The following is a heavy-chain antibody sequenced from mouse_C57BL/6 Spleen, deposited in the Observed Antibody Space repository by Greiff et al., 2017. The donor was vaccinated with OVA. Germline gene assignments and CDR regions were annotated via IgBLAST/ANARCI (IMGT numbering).Heavy chain of an antibody. CDR2: ISGGGGNT. J-gene: IGHJ2*01. D-gene: IGHD1-1*01. CDR1: GFTFSSYT. CDR3: ARHTYASSSYFDY. V-gene: IGHV5-9*01. Sequence: EVHLVESGGGLVKPGGSLKLSCAASGFTFSSYTMSWVRQTPEKRLEWVATISGGGGNTYYPDSVKGRFTISRDNAKNTLYLQMSSLRSEDTALYYCARHTYASSSYFDYWGQGTTLTVSS.